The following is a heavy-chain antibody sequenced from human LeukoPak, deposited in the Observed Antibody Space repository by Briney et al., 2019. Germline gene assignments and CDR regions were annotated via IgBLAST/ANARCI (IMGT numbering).Heavy chain of an antibody. CDR3: ARGQQWLEAFEH. CDR1: GYTFSDYY. J-gene: IGHJ4*02. Sequence: GASVKVSCKASGYTFSDYYLHWVRQAPGQGLEWMGWINPNSGVTNYAQKFQGRVTMTRDTSISTAYMELSRLRSDDTAVYYCARGQQWLEAFEHWGQGTLVTVSS. D-gene: IGHD6-19*01. V-gene: IGHV1-2*02. CDR2: INPNSGVT.